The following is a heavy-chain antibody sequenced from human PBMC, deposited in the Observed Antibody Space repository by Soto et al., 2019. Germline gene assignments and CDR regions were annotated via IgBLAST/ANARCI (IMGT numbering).Heavy chain of an antibody. CDR3: AYDLEGYYVF. V-gene: IGHV3-23*01. CDR1: GFTFSSYA. CDR2: ISGSGGST. J-gene: IGHJ4*02. D-gene: IGHD3-10*02. Sequence: EVPLLESGGGLAQPGGSLRLSCAASGFTFSSYAMSWVRQAPGKGLEWVSAISGSGGSTYYADSVKGRFTISRDNSNNPLYLQMNSLRAEDTAVYYCAYDLEGYYVFWGEGTLVTVSS.